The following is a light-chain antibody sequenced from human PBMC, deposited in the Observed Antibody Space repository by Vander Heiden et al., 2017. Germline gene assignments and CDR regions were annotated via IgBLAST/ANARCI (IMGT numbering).Light chain of an antibody. CDR2: VGS. CDR3: MQPLQTPRT. J-gene: IGKJ1*01. V-gene: IGKV2-28*01. CDR1: QRLLYRDGNNY. Sequence: VLTPSPLFLPVTPGESASISCRSSQRLLYRDGNNYWDWYLQKPGQSPQLLIYVGSTRAAGVPERFTGSGSGTDFALKITREEAEDVGIYYCMQPLQTPRTFGQGTKVEI.